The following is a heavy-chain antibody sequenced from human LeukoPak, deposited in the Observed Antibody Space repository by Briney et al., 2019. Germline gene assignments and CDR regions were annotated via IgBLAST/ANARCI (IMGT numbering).Heavy chain of an antibody. Sequence: PSETLSLTCAVYGGSFSGYYWSWVRQPPGKGLEWIGEINHSGNTNYNPSLKSPVPNSVDTSKNQFSLKLSSVTAADTAVYYCARAHGSGSSKGILDYWGQGTLVTVSS. CDR1: GGSFSGYY. CDR3: ARAHGSGSSKGILDY. J-gene: IGHJ4*02. D-gene: IGHD3-10*01. CDR2: INHSGNT. V-gene: IGHV4-34*01.